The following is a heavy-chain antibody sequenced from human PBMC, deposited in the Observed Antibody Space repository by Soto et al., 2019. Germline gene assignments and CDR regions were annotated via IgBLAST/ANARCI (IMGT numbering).Heavy chain of an antibody. J-gene: IGHJ4*02. CDR3: ARVEAPFGESLH. D-gene: IGHD3-10*01. CDR2: ISPDDGNT. Sequence: ASVKVSCKTSGYTFSSYTIAWVRQAPGQGLEWLGWISPDDGNTDYEQKFQGRVTMTADTLTNNAYMELRSLKYDDTAVYYCARVEAPFGESLHWGQGTPVTVSS. V-gene: IGHV1-18*01. CDR1: GYTFSSYT.